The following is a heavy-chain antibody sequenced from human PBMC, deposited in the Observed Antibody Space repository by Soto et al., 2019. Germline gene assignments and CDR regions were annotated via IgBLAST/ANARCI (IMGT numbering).Heavy chain of an antibody. D-gene: IGHD2-21*01. Sequence: SQTLSLTCTVSVGSISSGGYYCSFIHQHPVKGLEWIGYIYYSGSTYYNPSLKSRVTISVDTSKNQFSLKLSSVTAADTAVYYCAASCVGCGGFNYYGMDVWGQGTTVTVSS. CDR3: AASCVGCGGFNYYGMDV. CDR1: VGSISSGGYY. V-gene: IGHV4-31*03. CDR2: IYYSGST. J-gene: IGHJ6*02.